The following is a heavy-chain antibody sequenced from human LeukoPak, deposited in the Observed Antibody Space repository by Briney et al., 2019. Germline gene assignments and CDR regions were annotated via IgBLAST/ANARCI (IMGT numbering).Heavy chain of an antibody. CDR1: GYSITSYW. CDR3: ARLYSSGSGY. V-gene: IGHV5-51*01. D-gene: IGHD6-19*01. CDR2: IYPGDSDT. Sequence: GESLKISCRGSGYSITSYWIGWVRQMPGKGLECMGIIYPGDSDTRYSPSFQGQVTISVDKSLSTAYLQWSSLKASDTAIYYCARLYSSGSGYWGQGTLVTVSS. J-gene: IGHJ4*02.